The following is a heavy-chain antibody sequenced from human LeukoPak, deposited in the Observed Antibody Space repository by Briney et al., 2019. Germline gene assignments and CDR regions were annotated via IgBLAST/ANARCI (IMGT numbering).Heavy chain of an antibody. V-gene: IGHV4-59*08. CDR1: GGSISSYY. CDR3: ASLSYCSSTSCYVGYFDY. CDR2: IYYSGST. J-gene: IGHJ4*02. Sequence: PSETLSLTCTVSGGSISSYYWSWIRQPPGKGLGWIGDIYYSGSTNYSPSLTSRVTISVDTSKNQFSLKLSSVTAADTAVYYCASLSYCSSTSCYVGYFDYWGQGTLVTVSS. D-gene: IGHD2-2*01.